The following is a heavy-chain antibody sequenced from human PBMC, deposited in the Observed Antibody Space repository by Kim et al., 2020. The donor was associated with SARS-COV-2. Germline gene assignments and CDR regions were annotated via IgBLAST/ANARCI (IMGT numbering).Heavy chain of an antibody. D-gene: IGHD1-26*01. CDR1: GFSFSNYG. CDR2: IAYDGSKD. J-gene: IGHJ6*02. CDR3: ARGNSVNYYYYGFDV. V-gene: IGHV3-30*03. Sequence: GGSLRLSCAASGFSFSNYGMHSVRQAPGKGLEWVAAIAYDGSKDYFPDSVKGRFSITRDNSKNTLDLQMNSLRGEDTAVYFCARGNSVNYYYYGFDVWGRGTTVTVSS.